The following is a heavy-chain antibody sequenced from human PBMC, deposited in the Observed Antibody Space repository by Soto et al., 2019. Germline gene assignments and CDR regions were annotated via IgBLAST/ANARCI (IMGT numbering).Heavy chain of an antibody. CDR1: GFTFSSYG. V-gene: IGHV3-30*18. CDR2: ISYDGSNT. Sequence: QVQLVESGGGVVQPGRSLRLSCVASGFTFSSYGMHWVRQAPGKGLEWVAIISYDGSNTYYADSVKGLFTISRDNSKNTVYLQMNRLRAEDKSVYYCAKEGGLSGSYYISSSYYFDYWGQGTLVTVSS. D-gene: IGHD1-26*01. CDR3: AKEGGLSGSYYISSSYYFDY. J-gene: IGHJ4*02.